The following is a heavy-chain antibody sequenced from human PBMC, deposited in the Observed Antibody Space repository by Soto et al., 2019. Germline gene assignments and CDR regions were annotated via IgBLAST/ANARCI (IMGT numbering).Heavy chain of an antibody. J-gene: IGHJ4*02. V-gene: IGHV3-30-3*01. D-gene: IGHD5-18*01. CDR1: GFTFSSYA. CDR2: ISYDGSNK. CDR3: ARDQGYSYGKFDY. Sequence: GGSLRLSYAPSGFTFSSYAMHWVRQAPGKGLEWVAVISYDGSNKYYADSVKGRFTISRDNSKNTLYLQMNSLRAEDTAVYYCARDQGYSYGKFDYWGQGTLVTVSS.